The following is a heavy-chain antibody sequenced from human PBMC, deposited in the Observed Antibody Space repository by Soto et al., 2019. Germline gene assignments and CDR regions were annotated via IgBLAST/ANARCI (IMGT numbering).Heavy chain of an antibody. V-gene: IGHV3-11*01. CDR3: ARDYVVPAAGWFDP. CDR1: GFTFSDYY. CDR2: ISSSGSTI. D-gene: IGHD2-2*01. J-gene: IGHJ5*02. Sequence: GGSLRLSCAASGFTFSDYYMSWIRQAPGKGLEWVSYISSSGSTIYYADSVKGRFTISRDNAKNSLYLQMNSLRAEDTAVYYCARDYVVPAAGWFDPWGQGTLVTVSS.